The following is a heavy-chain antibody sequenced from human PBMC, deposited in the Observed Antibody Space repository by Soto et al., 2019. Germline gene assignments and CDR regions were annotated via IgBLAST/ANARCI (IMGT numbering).Heavy chain of an antibody. CDR1: GYIFRNYS. V-gene: IGHV1-18*04. CDR2: ISVSNDNT. Sequence: GASVKVSCKNSGYIFRNYSISWVRQAPGQGLECMGWISVSNDNTDSAHSLRGRLTMTTDTSTSTAYLELTSLMSNDTAVYYCARSSPSLDYWGQGSLVTVSS. CDR3: ARSSPSLDY. J-gene: IGHJ4*02. D-gene: IGHD3-10*01.